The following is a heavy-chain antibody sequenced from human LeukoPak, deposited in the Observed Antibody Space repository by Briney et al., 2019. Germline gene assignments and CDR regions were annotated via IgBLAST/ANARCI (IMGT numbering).Heavy chain of an antibody. CDR1: GGSISSYY. J-gene: IGHJ6*03. Sequence: SETLSLTCTVSGGSISSYYWSWIRQPPGKGLEWIGYIYYSGSTNYNPSLKSRVTISVDTSKNQFSLKLSSVTAADTAVYYCARVPTDYYMDVWGKRTTVTVSS. V-gene: IGHV4-59*01. CDR3: ARVPTDYYMDV. CDR2: IYYSGST. D-gene: IGHD1-26*01.